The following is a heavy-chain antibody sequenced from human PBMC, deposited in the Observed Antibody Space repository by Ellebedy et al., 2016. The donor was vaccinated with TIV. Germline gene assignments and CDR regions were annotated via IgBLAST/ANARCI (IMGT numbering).Heavy chain of an antibody. J-gene: IGHJ4*02. Sequence: SETLSLXXTVSGGSVTSGNHYWSWIRQHPGKGLEWIGYIYYSGSTYYNPSLKSRSTISVDTSKNQFSLKLFSVTAADTAVYYCARAVHNHFDYWGRGTQVTVSS. V-gene: IGHV4-31*03. D-gene: IGHD1-14*01. CDR2: IYYSGST. CDR3: ARAVHNHFDY. CDR1: GGSVTSGNHY.